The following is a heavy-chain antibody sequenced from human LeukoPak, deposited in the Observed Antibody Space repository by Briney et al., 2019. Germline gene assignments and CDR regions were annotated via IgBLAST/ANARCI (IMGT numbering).Heavy chain of an antibody. D-gene: IGHD6-19*01. J-gene: IGHJ4*02. Sequence: GRSLRLSCAASGFTFSSYAMHWVRQAPGKGLEWVAVISYDGSNKYYADSVKGRFTISRDNSKNTLYLQMNSLRAEDTAVYYCAKAGVAVAANFDYWGQGTLVTVSS. CDR1: GFTFSSYA. CDR3: AKAGVAVAANFDY. V-gene: IGHV3-30*04. CDR2: ISYDGSNK.